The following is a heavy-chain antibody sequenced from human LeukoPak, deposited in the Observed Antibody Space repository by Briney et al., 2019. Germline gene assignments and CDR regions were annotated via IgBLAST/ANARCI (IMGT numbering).Heavy chain of an antibody. D-gene: IGHD2/OR15-2a*01. CDR3: ARSMGSTFDYYYYYYMDV. CDR1: GYTFTSYA. J-gene: IGHJ6*03. CDR2: ISAYNGNT. Sequence: ASVKVSCKASGYTFTSYAMNWVRQAPGQGLEWMGWISAYNGNTNYAQKLQGRVTMTTDTSTSTAYMELRSLRSDDTAVYYCARSMGSTFDYYYYYYMDVWGKGTTVTISS. V-gene: IGHV1-18*01.